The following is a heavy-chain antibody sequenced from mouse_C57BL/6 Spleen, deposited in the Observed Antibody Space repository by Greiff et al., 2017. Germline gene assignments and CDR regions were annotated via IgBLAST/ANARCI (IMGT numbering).Heavy chain of an antibody. CDR1: GYSITSGYD. CDR3: ARGVLAWFAY. CDR2: ISYSGST. J-gene: IGHJ3*01. D-gene: IGHD5-1*01. Sequence: VQLKESGPGMVKPSQSLSLTCTVTGYSITSGYDWHWIRHFPGNKLEWMGYISYSGSTNYNPSLKSRISITHDTSKNHFFLKLNSVTTEDTATYYCARGVLAWFAYWGQGTLVTVSA. V-gene: IGHV3-1*01.